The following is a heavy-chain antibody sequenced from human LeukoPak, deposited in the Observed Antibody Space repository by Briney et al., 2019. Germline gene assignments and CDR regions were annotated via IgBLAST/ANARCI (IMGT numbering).Heavy chain of an antibody. J-gene: IGHJ4*02. Sequence: GGSLRLSCAASGFTFSSYAMNWVRQAPGKGLEWVSGISGSGGSAYYADSVKGRFTISRDNSKNTLYLQMNSLRAEDTAVYYCAKDTGTSHYDILTGLDYWGQGTLVTVSS. D-gene: IGHD3-9*01. CDR1: GFTFSSYA. CDR3: AKDTGTSHYDILTGLDY. CDR2: ISGSGGSA. V-gene: IGHV3-23*01.